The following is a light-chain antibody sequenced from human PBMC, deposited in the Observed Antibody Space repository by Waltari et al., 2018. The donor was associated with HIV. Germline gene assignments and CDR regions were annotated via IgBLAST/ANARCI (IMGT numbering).Light chain of an antibody. CDR2: EVS. CDR1: SRDVGGSNY. V-gene: IGLV2-14*01. CDR3: SSYTSSNTLVV. Sequence: QSALTQPASVSGSPGQSITTSCTGTSRDVGGSNYASWYQQHPGTAPKLMIYEVSNRPSGVSNRFSGSKSGNMASLTISGLQAEDEADYYCSSYTSSNTLVVFGGGTKLTVL. J-gene: IGLJ2*01.